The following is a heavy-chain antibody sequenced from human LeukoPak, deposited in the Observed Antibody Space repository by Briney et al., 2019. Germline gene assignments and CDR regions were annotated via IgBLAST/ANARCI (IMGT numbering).Heavy chain of an antibody. Sequence: GASVKVSCKPSGYTFSLYGINWVRQAPREGLEWMGWISGYNGHANYAQKFQGRVTLTTDASTNTAYMELRSLRSDDTAVYYCARAWLRRKYYYYMDVWGKGTKVTVSS. CDR3: ARAWLRRKYYYYMDV. CDR1: GYTFSLYG. J-gene: IGHJ6*03. D-gene: IGHD5-12*01. CDR2: ISGYNGHA. V-gene: IGHV1-18*01.